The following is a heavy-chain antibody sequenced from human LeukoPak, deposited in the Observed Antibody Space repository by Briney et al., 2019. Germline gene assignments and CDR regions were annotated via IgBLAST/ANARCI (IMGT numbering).Heavy chain of an antibody. CDR3: AKDGCITMVRGVILCYYYYMDV. Sequence: GGSPRLSCAASGFTFSSYGMHWVRQAPGKGLEWVAFIRYDGSNKYYADSVKGRFTISRDNSKNTLYLQMNSLRAEDTAVYYCAKDGCITMVRGVILCYYYYMDVWGKGTTVTISS. V-gene: IGHV3-30*02. J-gene: IGHJ6*03. D-gene: IGHD3-10*01. CDR2: IRYDGSNK. CDR1: GFTFSSYG.